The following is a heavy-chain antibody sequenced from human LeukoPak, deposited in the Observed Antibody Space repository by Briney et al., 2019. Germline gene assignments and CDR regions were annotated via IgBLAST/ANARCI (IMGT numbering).Heavy chain of an antibody. J-gene: IGHJ4*02. Sequence: GESLKISCQGSGYSFTSYWIGWVRQMPGKGLEWMGIIYPGDSDTRYSPSFQGQVTISADKSISTAYLQWSSLKASDTAMYYCARRGTYYYDSSGYEDYWGQGTLVTVSS. CDR1: GYSFTSYW. D-gene: IGHD3-22*01. V-gene: IGHV5-51*01. CDR2: IYPGDSDT. CDR3: ARRGTYYYDSSGYEDY.